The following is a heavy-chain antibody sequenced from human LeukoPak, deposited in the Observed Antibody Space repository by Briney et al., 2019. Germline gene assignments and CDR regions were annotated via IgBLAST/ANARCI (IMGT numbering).Heavy chain of an antibody. CDR3: ARVPAVARRYYYYYYYMDV. J-gene: IGHJ6*03. Sequence: GGSLRLSCAASGFTFSSYWMSWVRQAPGKGLEWVANINQDGSENYYVDSVRGRFTISRDNAKNSLYLQMNSLRAEDTAVYYCARVPAVARRYYYYYYYMDVWGKGTTVTVSS. D-gene: IGHD6-19*01. V-gene: IGHV3-7*01. CDR2: INQDGSEN. CDR1: GFTFSSYW.